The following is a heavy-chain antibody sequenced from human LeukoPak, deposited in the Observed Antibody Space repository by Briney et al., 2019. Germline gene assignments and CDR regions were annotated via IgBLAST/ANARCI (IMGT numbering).Heavy chain of an antibody. V-gene: IGHV3-48*03. J-gene: IGHJ4*01. CDR3: ARERYDSSGFDY. Sequence: PGGSLRLSCAASGFTFSSYEMNWVRQAPGKGLEWVSYISSSGSTIYYADSVKGRFTIPRDNAKNSLYLQMNSLRAEDTAVYYCARERYDSSGFDYWGQGTLVTVSS. CDR2: ISSSGSTI. CDR1: GFTFSSYE. D-gene: IGHD3-22*01.